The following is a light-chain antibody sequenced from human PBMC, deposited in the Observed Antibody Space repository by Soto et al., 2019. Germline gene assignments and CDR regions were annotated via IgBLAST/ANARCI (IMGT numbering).Light chain of an antibody. CDR1: QSVFYSSNNKNY. CDR2: WAS. J-gene: IGKJ1*01. V-gene: IGKV4-1*01. CDR3: QQYYSWWT. Sequence: DIVMTQSPDSLAVSLGERATINCKSSQSVFYSSNNKNYLAWYQQKPGQPPKLLIYWASTRESGVPVRFSGSGSGTDFTLTINRLQAEDVAVYYCQQYYSWWTFGQGTKVEIK.